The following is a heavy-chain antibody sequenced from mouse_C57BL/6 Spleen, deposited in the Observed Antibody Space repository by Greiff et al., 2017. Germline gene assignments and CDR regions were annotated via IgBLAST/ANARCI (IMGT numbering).Heavy chain of an antibody. CDR3: ARVDYGNYEFAY. CDR2: IYPGSGST. V-gene: IGHV1-55*01. J-gene: IGHJ3*01. CDR1: GYTFTSYW. D-gene: IGHD2-1*01. Sequence: QVQLQQPGAELVKPGASVKMSCKASGYTFTSYWITWVKQRPGQGLEWIGYIYPGSGSTNYNEKFTTKATLTVDTSSSTAYMQLSSLTAEDSAVYYCARVDYGNYEFAYWGQGTLVTVSA.